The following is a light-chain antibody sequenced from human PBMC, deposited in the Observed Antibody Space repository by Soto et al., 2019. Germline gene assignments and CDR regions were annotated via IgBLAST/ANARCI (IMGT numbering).Light chain of an antibody. CDR1: SSDVGTYNL. J-gene: IGLJ3*02. CDR2: EVT. V-gene: IGLV2-23*02. CDR3: CSYVGTSTWV. Sequence: QSALTQPASMSGSPGQSVTISCTGTSSDVGTYNLVSWYQQHPGEVPKLIIYEVTKRPSGVSTRFSASKSGNTASLTISGLQAEDEAEYHCCSYVGTSTWVFGGGTKLTV.